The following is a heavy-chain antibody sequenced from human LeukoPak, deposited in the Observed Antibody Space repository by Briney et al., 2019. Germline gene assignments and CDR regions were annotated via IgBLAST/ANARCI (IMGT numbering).Heavy chain of an antibody. V-gene: IGHV1-2*02. D-gene: IGHD3-3*01. CDR2: INPNSGGT. CDR1: GYTFTGYY. J-gene: IGHJ5*02. Sequence: ASVKVSCKASGYTFTGYYMHWVRQAPGQGLEWMGWINPNSGGTNYAQKFQGRVTMTRDTSISTAYMELSRLRSDDTAVYYCAREGSEDYDFWSGPSSSGNRFDPWGQGTLVTVSS. CDR3: AREGSEDYDFWSGPSSSGNRFDP.